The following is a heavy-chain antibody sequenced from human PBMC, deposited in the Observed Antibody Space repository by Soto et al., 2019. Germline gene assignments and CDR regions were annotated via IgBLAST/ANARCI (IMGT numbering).Heavy chain of an antibody. CDR2: IYYSGST. CDR3: ARRLIGSNYSPYYYGMDV. J-gene: IGHJ6*02. Sequence: SETLSLTCTVSGGSISSYYWGWIRQPPGKGLEWIGSIYYSGSTYYNPSLKSRVTISVYTSKNQFSLKLSSVTGADTAVYYCARRLIGSNYSPYYYGMDVWGQGTTVTVSS. V-gene: IGHV4-39*01. CDR1: GGSISSYY. D-gene: IGHD4-4*01.